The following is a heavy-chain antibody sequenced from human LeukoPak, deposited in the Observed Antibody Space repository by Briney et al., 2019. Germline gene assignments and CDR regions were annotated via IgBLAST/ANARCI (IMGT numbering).Heavy chain of an antibody. CDR2: ISGSGGST. D-gene: IGHD6-13*01. CDR3: AKERQQLVPYYYYGMGV. CDR1: GFTFSSYA. Sequence: GGSLRLSCAASGFTFSSYAMSWVRQAPGKGLEWVSAISGSGGSTYYADSVKGRFTISRDNSKNTLYLQMDSLRAEDTAVYFCAKERQQLVPYYYYGMGVWGQGTTVTVSS. J-gene: IGHJ6*02. V-gene: IGHV3-23*01.